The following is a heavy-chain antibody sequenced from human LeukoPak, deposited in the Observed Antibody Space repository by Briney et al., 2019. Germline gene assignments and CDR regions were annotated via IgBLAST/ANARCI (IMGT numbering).Heavy chain of an antibody. V-gene: IGHV3-33*06. Sequence: PGRSLRLSCAASGFTFSSYGMHWVRQAPGKGLEWVAVIWYDGSNKYYTDSVKGRFTISRDNSKNTLYLQMNSLRAEDTAVYYCAKRKGIAAAVDFDYWGQGTLVTVSS. CDR1: GFTFSSYG. CDR2: IWYDGSNK. CDR3: AKRKGIAAAVDFDY. D-gene: IGHD6-13*01. J-gene: IGHJ4*02.